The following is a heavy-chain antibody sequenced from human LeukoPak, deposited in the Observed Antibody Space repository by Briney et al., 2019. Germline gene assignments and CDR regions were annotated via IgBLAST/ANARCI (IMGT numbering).Heavy chain of an antibody. CDR2: MNPNSGNT. J-gene: IGHJ4*02. V-gene: IGHV1-8*01. Sequence: ASVKVSCMPSGYTFTSYDINWVRQATGQGLEWMGWMNPNSGNTGYAQKFQGRVTMTRNTSTSTAYMELSSLRSEDTAVYYCARATVTGYCSGGSCYHLDYWGQGALVTVSP. D-gene: IGHD2-15*01. CDR1: GYTFTSYD. CDR3: ARATVTGYCSGGSCYHLDY.